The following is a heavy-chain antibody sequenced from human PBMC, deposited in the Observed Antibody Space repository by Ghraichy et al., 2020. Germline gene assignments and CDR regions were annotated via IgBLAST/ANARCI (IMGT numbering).Heavy chain of an antibody. D-gene: IGHD4-17*01. CDR1: GYTFTGYY. CDR2: INPNSGGT. Sequence: ASVKVSCKASGYTFTGYYMHWVRQAPGQGLEWMGWINPNSGGTNYAQKFQGRVTMTRDTSISTAYMELSRLRSDDTAVYYCARGNGDYDGDWFDPWGQGTLVTVSS. CDR3: ARGNGDYDGDWFDP. J-gene: IGHJ5*02. V-gene: IGHV1-2*02.